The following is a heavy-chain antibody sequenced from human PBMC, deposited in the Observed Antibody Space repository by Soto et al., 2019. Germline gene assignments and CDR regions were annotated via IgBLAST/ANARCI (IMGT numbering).Heavy chain of an antibody. CDR1: GGSISSSSYY. CDR2: IYYSGST. D-gene: IGHD3-22*01. J-gene: IGHJ4*02. V-gene: IGHV4-39*01. Sequence: SETLSLTCTVSGGSISSSSYYWGWIRQPPGKGLEWIGSIYYSGSTYYNPSLKSRVTISVDTSKNQFSLKLSSVTAADTAVYYCARQDNFANYYDSSGYYHSSGYFDYWGQGTLVTVS. CDR3: ARQDNFANYYDSSGYYHSSGYFDY.